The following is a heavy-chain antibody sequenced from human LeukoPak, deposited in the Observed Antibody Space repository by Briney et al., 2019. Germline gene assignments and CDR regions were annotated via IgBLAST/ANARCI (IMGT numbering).Heavy chain of an antibody. CDR3: ATLNPGNWFDP. D-gene: IGHD1-14*01. J-gene: IGHJ5*02. CDR1: GFTVSSNY. CDR2: IYSGGGT. Sequence: GGSLRLSCAASGFTVSSNYMSWVRQAPGKGLEWVSVIYSGGGTYYADSVKGRFTISRDNSKNTLYLQMNSLRAEDTAVYYCATLNPGNWFDPWGQGTLVTVSS. V-gene: IGHV3-53*01.